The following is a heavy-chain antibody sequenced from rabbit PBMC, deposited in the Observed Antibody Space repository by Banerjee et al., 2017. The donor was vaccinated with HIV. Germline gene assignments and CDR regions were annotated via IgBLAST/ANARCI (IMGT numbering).Heavy chain of an antibody. J-gene: IGHJ2*01. CDR1: GFSFTYNYY. D-gene: IGHD2-1*01. Sequence: QSLEESGGDLVKPGASLTLTCTASGFSFTYNYYMCWVRQAPGEGLECIACIYPGSSGYTYYASWVNGRFTISRSTSLNTVDLKMTSLTAADTATYFCARAFPFYDDYGFDAFDPWGPGTLVTVS. CDR3: ARAFPFYDDYGFDAFDP. V-gene: IGHV1S40*01. CDR2: IYPGSSGYT.